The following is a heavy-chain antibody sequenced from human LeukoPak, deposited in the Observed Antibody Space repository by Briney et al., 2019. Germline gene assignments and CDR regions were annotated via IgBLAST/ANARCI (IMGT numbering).Heavy chain of an antibody. CDR1: GYTFTGYY. CDR2: INPNSGGT. J-gene: IGHJ6*03. Sequence: SVKVSCKTSGYTFTGYYMHWVRQAPGQGLEWMGWINPNSGGTNYAQKFQGRVTMTRDTSISTAYMELSRLRSDDTAVYYCARGVATTNLPQYYYYMDVWGKGTTVTVSS. CDR3: ARGVATTNLPQYYYYMDV. D-gene: IGHD5-12*01. V-gene: IGHV1-2*02.